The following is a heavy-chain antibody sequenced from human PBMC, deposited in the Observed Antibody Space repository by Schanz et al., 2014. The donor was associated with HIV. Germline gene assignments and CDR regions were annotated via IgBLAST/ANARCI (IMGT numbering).Heavy chain of an antibody. CDR3: TSGSFEFGDLLDDYYXXXMDV. CDR2: IIPIIAPA. CDR1: GGTFSNYA. Sequence: SSXXVSCKASGGTFSNYAMTWVRQAPGQGLEWMAGIIPIIAPANYAQKFQGRVTITADKSTSTLYLELSSLRSEDTAVYYCTSGSFEFGDLLDDYYXXXMDVWGQGTTVTVSS. J-gene: IGHJ6*02. D-gene: IGHD3-10*01. V-gene: IGHV1-69*06.